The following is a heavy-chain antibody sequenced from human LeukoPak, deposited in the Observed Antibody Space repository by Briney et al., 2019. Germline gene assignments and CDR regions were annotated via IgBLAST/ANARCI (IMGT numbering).Heavy chain of an antibody. D-gene: IGHD6-6*01. V-gene: IGHV4-61*01. CDR1: GDSVSSDTYY. Sequence: SETLSLTCTVSGDSVSSDTYYWSWIRQPPGKGLEWIGSIYYSGSTDYNPSLKSRLTISVDTSKNQFSLKLSSVTAADTAVYYCARELSSIAARPIDYWGQGTLVTVSS. CDR2: IYYSGST. J-gene: IGHJ4*02. CDR3: ARELSSIAARPIDY.